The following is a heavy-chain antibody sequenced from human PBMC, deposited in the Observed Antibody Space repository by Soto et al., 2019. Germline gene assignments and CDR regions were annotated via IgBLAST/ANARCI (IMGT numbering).Heavy chain of an antibody. D-gene: IGHD3-10*01. Sequence: QVQLVESGGGVVQPGRSLRLSCAASGFTFSSYAMHWVRQAPGKGLEWVAVISYDGSNKYYADSVKGRFTISRDNSKNTLYLQMNSLIAEDTAVYYCARALSGSYYNPFDYWGQGTLVTVSS. V-gene: IGHV3-30-3*01. CDR1: GFTFSSYA. CDR2: ISYDGSNK. CDR3: ARALSGSYYNPFDY. J-gene: IGHJ4*02.